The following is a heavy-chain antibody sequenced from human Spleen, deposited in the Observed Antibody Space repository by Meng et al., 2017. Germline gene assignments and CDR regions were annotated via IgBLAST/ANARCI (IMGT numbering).Heavy chain of an antibody. CDR3: ARRRFGELSIYG. CDR1: GYTFTGYY. Sequence: ASVKVSCKASGYTFTGYYMHWVRQAPGQGLEWMGRINPNSGGTNYAQKFQGRVTMTRDTSISTAYMELSRLRSDDTAVYYCARRRFGELSIYGWGQGTLVTVSS. D-gene: IGHD3-10*01. J-gene: IGHJ4*02. CDR2: INPNSGGT. V-gene: IGHV1-2*06.